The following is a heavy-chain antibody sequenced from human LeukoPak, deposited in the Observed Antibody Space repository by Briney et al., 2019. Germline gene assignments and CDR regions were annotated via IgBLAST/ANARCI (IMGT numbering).Heavy chain of an antibody. CDR2: IYYSGRT. Sequence: SESPSLTHAVSGGSFISSCYYWGWARQPPGKGLGWNRSIYYSGRTYYNTPLKSRVTITEDTSKNLFSLKLRFVTAADTAVYYCARHPRDYYDSSGQSGKFDSWGQGTLVTVSS. V-gene: IGHV4-39*01. CDR1: GGSFISSCYY. J-gene: IGHJ5*01. D-gene: IGHD3-22*01. CDR3: ARHPRDYYDSSGQSGKFDS.